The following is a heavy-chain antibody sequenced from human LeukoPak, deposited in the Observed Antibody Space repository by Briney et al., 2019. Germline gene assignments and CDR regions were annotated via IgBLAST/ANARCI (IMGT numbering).Heavy chain of an antibody. J-gene: IGHJ4*02. CDR1: GGTFSSYA. CDR2: IIPIFGTA. D-gene: IGHD3-9*01. CDR3: ARRGILTGFLFDY. Sequence: GASVKVSCKASGGTFSSYAISWVRQAPGQGLEWMGGIIPIFGTANYAQKFQGRVTITADESTSTAYMELSSLRSEDTAVYYCARRGILTGFLFDYWGRGTLVTVSS. V-gene: IGHV1-69*13.